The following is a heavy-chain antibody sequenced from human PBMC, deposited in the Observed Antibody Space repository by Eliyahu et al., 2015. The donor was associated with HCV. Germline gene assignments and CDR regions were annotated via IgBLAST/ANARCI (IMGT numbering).Heavy chain of an antibody. CDR1: GGSISSYY. CDR3: ARHGSVSSGWYGFDY. D-gene: IGHD6-19*01. V-gene: IGHV4-59*08. Sequence: QVQLQESGPGLVKPSETLSLTCTVSGGSISSYYWSWIRQPPGKGLEWIGYIYYSGSTNYNPSLKSRVTISVDTSKNQFSLKLSSVTAADTAVYYCARHGSVSSGWYGFDYWGQGTLVTVSS. CDR2: IYYSGST. J-gene: IGHJ4*02.